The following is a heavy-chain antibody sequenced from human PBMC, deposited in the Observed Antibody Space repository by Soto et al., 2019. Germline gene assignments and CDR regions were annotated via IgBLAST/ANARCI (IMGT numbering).Heavy chain of an antibody. D-gene: IGHD6-6*01. CDR3: ARGTYSSSFDY. V-gene: IGHV4-59*01. CDR1: GGSISSYY. CDR2: IYYSGST. Sequence: SETLSLTCTVSGGSISSYYWSWIRQPPGKGLEWIGYIYYSGSTNYNPSLRSRVTISVDTSKNQFSLKLSSVTAADTAVYYCARGTYSSSFDYWGQGTLVTVSS. J-gene: IGHJ4*02.